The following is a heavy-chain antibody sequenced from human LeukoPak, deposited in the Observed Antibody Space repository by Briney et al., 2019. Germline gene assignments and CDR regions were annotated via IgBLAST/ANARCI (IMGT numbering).Heavy chain of an antibody. CDR2: IYYSGST. V-gene: IGHV4-31*03. D-gene: IGHD3-10*01. J-gene: IGHJ4*02. Sequence: SETLSLTCTVSGGSISSGGYYWSWIRQHPGKGLEWIGYIYYSGSTYYNPSPKSRVTISVETSKNQFSLKLSSVTAADTAVHYCSRGAVAGEGVYFDYWGQGTLVTVSS. CDR1: GGSISSGGYY. CDR3: SRGAVAGEGVYFDY.